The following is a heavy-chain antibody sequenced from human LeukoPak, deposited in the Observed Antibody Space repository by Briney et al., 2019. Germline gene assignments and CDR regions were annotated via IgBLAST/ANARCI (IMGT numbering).Heavy chain of an antibody. J-gene: IGHJ2*01. D-gene: IGHD6-13*01. Sequence: SETLSLTCTVSGGSISSYHWSWIRQPAGKGLEWIGRIDTSGNTNYKPSLKSRVTMSVDTSKDQFSLKLNSVTAADTAVYYCARVSSSWYQDWYFDLWGRGTLVTVSS. V-gene: IGHV4-4*07. CDR2: IDTSGNT. CDR1: GGSISSYH. CDR3: ARVSSSWYQDWYFDL.